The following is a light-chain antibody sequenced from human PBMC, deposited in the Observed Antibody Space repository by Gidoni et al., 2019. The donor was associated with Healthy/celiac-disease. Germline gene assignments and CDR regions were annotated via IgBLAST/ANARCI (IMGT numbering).Light chain of an antibody. CDR3: SSYAGSNNFEV. V-gene: IGLV2-8*01. Sequence: QSALTQPPSASGSPGQSVTISCTGTSSDVGGYSYVSWYQQHPGKAPKLMIYEVSNRPSGVPDRFSGSKSGNTASLTVSGLQAEDEADYYCSSYAGSNNFEVFGTGTKVTVL. J-gene: IGLJ1*01. CDR2: EVS. CDR1: SSDVGGYSY.